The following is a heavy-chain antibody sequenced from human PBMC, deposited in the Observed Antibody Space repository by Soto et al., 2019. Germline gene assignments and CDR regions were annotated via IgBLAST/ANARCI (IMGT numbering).Heavy chain of an antibody. CDR1: GLTVSRTQ. D-gene: IGHD6-6*01. Sequence: VQLVEAGGGLIQPGGSLRLSCAVSGLTVSRTQMSWVRQAPGKGLQWVSVIYSGVSTYYANAVKGRFTIYRDISENTVYLELDKLTVDDTSVYYCARAREPEYSSSIFFDYWGRGTLVTVSS. CDR3: ARAREPEYSSSIFFDY. V-gene: IGHV3-53*01. J-gene: IGHJ4*02. CDR2: IYSGVST.